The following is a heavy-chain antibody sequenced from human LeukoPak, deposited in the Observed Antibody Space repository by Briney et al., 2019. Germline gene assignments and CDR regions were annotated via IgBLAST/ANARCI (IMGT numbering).Heavy chain of an antibody. CDR3: AKVAYSSNWAFDY. J-gene: IGHJ4*02. CDR2: VSNSGGTT. CDR1: GFTFSSYV. V-gene: IGHV3-23*01. Sequence: PGGSLRLSCAASGFTFSSYVMTWVRQAPGKRLEWVSSVSNSGGTTYYADSVKGRFTISRDNSKNTLYLQMSSLRAEDTAVYYCAKVAYSSNWAFDYWGQGTLVTVSS. D-gene: IGHD6-13*01.